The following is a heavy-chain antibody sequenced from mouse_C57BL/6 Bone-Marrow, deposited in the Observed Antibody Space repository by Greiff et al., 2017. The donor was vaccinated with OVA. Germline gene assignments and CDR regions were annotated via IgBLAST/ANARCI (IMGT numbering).Heavy chain of an antibody. CDR1: GFSLTSYG. V-gene: IGHV2-3*01. D-gene: IGHD2-1*01. J-gene: IGHJ4*01. CDR2: IWGDGRS. Sequence: VKLVESGPGLVAPSQSLSITCTVSGFSLTSYGVSWVRQPPGKGLEWLGLIWGDGRSNYHSALISRLSISKYNSKIQVFLKLNSLQTDDIATYYCAKSIYYGNYVEAMDYWGQGTSVTVSS. CDR3: AKSIYYGNYVEAMDY.